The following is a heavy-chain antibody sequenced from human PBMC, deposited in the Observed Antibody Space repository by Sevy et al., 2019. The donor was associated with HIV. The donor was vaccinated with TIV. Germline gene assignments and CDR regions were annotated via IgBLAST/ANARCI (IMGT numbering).Heavy chain of an antibody. CDR1: GYTFTSYG. CDR2: ISAYNGNT. J-gene: IGHJ4*02. D-gene: IGHD3-3*01. Sequence: ASVKVSCKASGYTFTSYGISWVRQAPGQGLEWMGWISAYNGNTNYAQTLQGRVTMTTDTSTSTAYMELRSLRSDDTAVYYCARDIYDFWSGYYPIDYWGQGTLVTVSS. V-gene: IGHV1-18*01. CDR3: ARDIYDFWSGYYPIDY.